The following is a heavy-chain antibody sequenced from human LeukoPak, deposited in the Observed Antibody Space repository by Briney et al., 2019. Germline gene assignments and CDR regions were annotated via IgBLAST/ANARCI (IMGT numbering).Heavy chain of an antibody. CDR1: GFTFSTYE. CDR3: ARDRGWYHADS. CDR2: ISSSGTTI. J-gene: IGHJ4*02. D-gene: IGHD6-19*01. V-gene: IGHV3-48*03. Sequence: GGSLRLSCAASGFTFSTYEMNWVRQAPAKGLEWVSYISSSGTTIYYAGSVKGRFTISRDNAKNSLHLQMNSLRAEDTGVYYCARDRGWYHADSWGQGTLVTVSS.